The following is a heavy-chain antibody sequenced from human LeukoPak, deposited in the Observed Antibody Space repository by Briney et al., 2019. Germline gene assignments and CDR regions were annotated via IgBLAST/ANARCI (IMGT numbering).Heavy chain of an antibody. CDR1: GGSISSSSYY. CDR2: IYHSGSS. Sequence: PSETLSLTCTVSGGSISSSSYYWGWIRQPPGKGLEWIGSIYHSGSSNYNPSLKSRVIISVDTSKNQLSLKLKSVTAADTAVYYCARTLDKDSSSAPYYYYMDVWGKGTTVTVSS. D-gene: IGHD6-13*01. J-gene: IGHJ6*03. V-gene: IGHV4-39*07. CDR3: ARTLDKDSSSAPYYYYMDV.